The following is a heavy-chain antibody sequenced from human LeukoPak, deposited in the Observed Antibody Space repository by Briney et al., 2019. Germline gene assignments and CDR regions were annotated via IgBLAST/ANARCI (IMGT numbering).Heavy chain of an antibody. D-gene: IGHD3-3*02. CDR3: ARDRGSSFFY. V-gene: IGHV3-74*03. J-gene: IGHJ4*02. CDR1: GFTFSSYW. CDR2: INSDGSST. Sequence: GGSLRLSCAASGFTFSSYWMHWVRQAPGKGLVWVSRINSDGSSTKYADSVKGRFTVSRDNAKNTLFLQMNSLRAEDTAVFYCARDRGSSFFYWGQGTLVTVSS.